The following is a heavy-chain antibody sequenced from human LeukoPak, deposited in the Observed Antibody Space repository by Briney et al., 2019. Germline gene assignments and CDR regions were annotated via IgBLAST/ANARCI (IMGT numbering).Heavy chain of an antibody. V-gene: IGHV3-33*01. D-gene: IGHD2-15*01. CDR1: VFTLIDYG. CDR3: VRNVFNCSGYIGY. CDR2: TWTDGSTK. J-gene: IGHJ4*02. Sequence: GGSLRLSCAAPVFTLIDYGIHAVRQAPGKGLEWVAVTWTDGSTKYYADSVKGRFTISRDNSKNTVYLQMNSLRVEDTAVHYCVRNVFNCSGYIGYWGQGTLVTVSS.